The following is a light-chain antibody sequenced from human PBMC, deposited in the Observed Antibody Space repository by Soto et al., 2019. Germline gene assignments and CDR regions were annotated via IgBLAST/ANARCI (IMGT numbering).Light chain of an antibody. CDR3: QQSYSTPWT. CDR2: AAS. J-gene: IGKJ1*01. Sequence: DIQVTQSPSSLSACVGDRVTITCRASQNINNYLNWYQQKPGKAPKLLIYAASSLQSGVPSRFSGSESGTDFTLTISSLQPEDSATYYCQQSYSTPWTFGQGTKVDI. CDR1: QNINNY. V-gene: IGKV1-39*01.